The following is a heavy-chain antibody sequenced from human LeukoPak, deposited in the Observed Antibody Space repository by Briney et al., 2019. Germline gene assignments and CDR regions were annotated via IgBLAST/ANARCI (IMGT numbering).Heavy chain of an antibody. D-gene: IGHD6-13*01. J-gene: IGHJ4*02. V-gene: IGHV1-18*01. CDR3: AKVAGDRMDY. CDR2: ISANTGTT. Sequence: ASVKVSCKASGYTFATYGFCWVRQAPGHGLEWMGWISANTGTTDYARKFQGRVTMTTDTSTSTAYMELRSLRPDDTAVYYCAKVAGDRMDYWGQGTLLTASS. CDR1: GYTFATYG.